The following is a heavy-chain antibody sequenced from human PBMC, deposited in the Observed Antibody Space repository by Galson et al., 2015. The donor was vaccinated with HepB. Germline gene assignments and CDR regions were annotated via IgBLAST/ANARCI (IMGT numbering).Heavy chain of an antibody. V-gene: IGHV4-39*01. CDR2: VSYSGNT. CDR1: GGSISSASYY. CDR3: ARRSSGVFRYFDY. J-gene: IGHJ4*02. D-gene: IGHD6-19*01. Sequence: LTCTVSGGSISSASYYWGWIRQPPGKGLEWIGSVSYSGNTNYNPSLKSRVTISVDTSKNQFSLKLSSVTAADTAVYYCARRSSGVFRYFDYWGQGTLVTVSS.